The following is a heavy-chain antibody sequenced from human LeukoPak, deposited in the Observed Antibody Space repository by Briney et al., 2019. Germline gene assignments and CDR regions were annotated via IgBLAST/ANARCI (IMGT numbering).Heavy chain of an antibody. D-gene: IGHD6-19*01. CDR3: ARVRGSSGWYGPSYYFDY. CDR1: GFTFSSYA. J-gene: IGHJ4*02. Sequence: PGGSLRLSCAASGFTFSSYAISWVRQAPGQGLEWMGGIIPIFGTANYAQKFQGRVTITADESTSTAYMELSSLRSEDTAVYYCARVRGSSGWYGPSYYFDYWGQGTLVTVSS. CDR2: IIPIFGTA. V-gene: IGHV1-69*01.